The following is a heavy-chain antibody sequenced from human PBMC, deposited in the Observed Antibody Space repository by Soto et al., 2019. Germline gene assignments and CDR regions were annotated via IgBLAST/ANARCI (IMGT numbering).Heavy chain of an antibody. D-gene: IGHD4-17*01. CDR3: ARALALYGDYFQFDY. J-gene: IGHJ4*02. V-gene: IGHV4-31*03. CDR1: GGSISSGGYY. CDR2: IYYSGSN. Sequence: QVQLQESGPGLVKPSQTLYLTCTVSGGSISSGGYYWSWIRQHPGRGLEWIWYIYYSGSNYYNPSLKSRFTTSVDKSKNQCSLKLSSVTAAETAWYYCARALALYGDYFQFDYWGQGTLVTVSS.